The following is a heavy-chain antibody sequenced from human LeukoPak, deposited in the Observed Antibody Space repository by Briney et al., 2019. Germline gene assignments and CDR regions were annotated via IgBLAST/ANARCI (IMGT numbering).Heavy chain of an antibody. CDR1: GGSFRSYG. V-gene: IGHV1-69*05. CDR3: ARSQRAGYNVYYFDS. Sequence: SVKVSCKPSGGSFRSYGVSWVRQAPGQGLEWMGGIIPIFRTTNYEQRFRGRVTITTDESTSSVYMELSSLRSEDTAVYYCARSQRAGYNVYYFDSWGQGTLVTVSS. CDR2: IIPIFRTT. D-gene: IGHD5-24*01. J-gene: IGHJ4*02.